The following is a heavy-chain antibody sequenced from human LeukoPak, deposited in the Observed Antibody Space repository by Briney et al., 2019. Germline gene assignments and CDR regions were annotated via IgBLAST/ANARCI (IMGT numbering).Heavy chain of an antibody. CDR2: ISGHGDST. J-gene: IGHJ4*02. D-gene: IGHD4-11*01. CDR1: GFTFHDYA. Sequence: GGSLRLSCAASGFTFHDYAMHWVRQVPGKGLEWVSLISGHGDSTYYADSVKGRFTISRDNSKNSLYLQMNSRRTEDTALYYCAKDGYGNYDYWGQGTLVTVSS. CDR3: AKDGYGNYDY. V-gene: IGHV3-43*02.